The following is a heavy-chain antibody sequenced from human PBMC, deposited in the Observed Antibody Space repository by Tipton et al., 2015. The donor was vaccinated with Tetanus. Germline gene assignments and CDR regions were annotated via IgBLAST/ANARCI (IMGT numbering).Heavy chain of an antibody. CDR3: ARERCDYGVCGFDV. D-gene: IGHD4/OR15-4a*01. V-gene: IGHV5-51*01. CDR1: GYIFNNYW. CDR2: IDPDDSDT. Sequence: QLVQSGREVKKPGESLKISCTGSGYIFNNYWIGWVRQKPGKGLEWMGFIDPDDSDTRYSQSFQGRVTISSDKSISTAYLRLSSLKAADTSVFYCARERCDYGVCGFDVWGQGALVTVAS. J-gene: IGHJ4*02.